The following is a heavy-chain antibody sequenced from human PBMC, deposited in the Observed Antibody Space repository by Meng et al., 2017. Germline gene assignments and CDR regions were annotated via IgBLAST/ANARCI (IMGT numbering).Heavy chain of an antibody. V-gene: IGHV1-2*06. D-gene: IGHD5-24*01. CDR1: GYTFTDYY. Sequence: ASVKVSCKASGYTFTDYYIHWVRQAPGQGLEWMGRINPIGGGTNYAQKFQGRVTMSRDTSLSTAHMELSSLRSDDTAVYYCARVDLEYGYNPHYWGQGTLVTVSS. CDR2: INPIGGGT. J-gene: IGHJ4*02. CDR3: ARVDLEYGYNPHY.